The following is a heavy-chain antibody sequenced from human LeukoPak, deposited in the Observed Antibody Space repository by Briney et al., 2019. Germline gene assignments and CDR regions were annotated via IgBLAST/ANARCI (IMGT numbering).Heavy chain of an antibody. D-gene: IGHD5-18*01. J-gene: IGHJ5*02. Sequence: SETLSLTCTVSGGSISSYYWSWIRQPAGKGLEWIGRIYTSGSTNYNPSLKSRVTMSVDTSKSQFSLKLSSVTAADTAVYYCARDRYLGYSYGYIGNWFDPWGQGTLVTVSS. V-gene: IGHV4-4*07. CDR1: GGSISSYY. CDR3: ARDRYLGYSYGYIGNWFDP. CDR2: IYTSGST.